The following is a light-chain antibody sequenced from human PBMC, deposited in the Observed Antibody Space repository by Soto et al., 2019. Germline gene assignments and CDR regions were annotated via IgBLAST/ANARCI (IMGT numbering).Light chain of an antibody. J-gene: IGKJ1*01. CDR1: QDIDSW. Sequence: DIQMTQSPSSVSASVGDRVTITCRASQDIDSWLAWYQQKPGKAPKLLIYAASSLQSGVPSRFSGSGSGKDFTFAVSTLQPEDFATYYCQQGSNFPWTVGQGAKVDIK. CDR3: QQGSNFPWT. V-gene: IGKV1-12*01. CDR2: AAS.